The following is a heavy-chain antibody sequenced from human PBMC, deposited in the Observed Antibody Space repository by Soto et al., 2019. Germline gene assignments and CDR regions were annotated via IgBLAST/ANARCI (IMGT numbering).Heavy chain of an antibody. J-gene: IGHJ3*02. CDR3: ARAVAYGAFDI. D-gene: IGHD5-12*01. CDR2: IYHSGST. CDR1: GGSISSGGYS. V-gene: IGHV4-30-2*01. Sequence: KPSETLSLTCAVSGGSISSGGYSWSWIRQPPGKGLEWIGYIYHSGSTYYNPSLKSRVTISVDRSKNQFSLKLSSVTAADTAVYYCARAVAYGAFDIWGQGTMVTVSS.